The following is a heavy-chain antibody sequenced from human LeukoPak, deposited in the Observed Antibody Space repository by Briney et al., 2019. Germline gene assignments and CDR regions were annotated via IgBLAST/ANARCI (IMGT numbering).Heavy chain of an antibody. J-gene: IGHJ4*02. CDR3: ARVRNSGSYYDY. CDR1: GGSISSSSYY. Sequence: SETLSLTCTVSGGSISSSSYYWSWIRQPPGKGLEWIGYIYRSGSTYYNPSLKSRVTISVDRSKNQFSLKLSSVTAADTAVYYCARVRNSGSYYDYWGQGTLVTVSS. CDR2: IYRSGST. D-gene: IGHD1-26*01. V-gene: IGHV4-30-2*01.